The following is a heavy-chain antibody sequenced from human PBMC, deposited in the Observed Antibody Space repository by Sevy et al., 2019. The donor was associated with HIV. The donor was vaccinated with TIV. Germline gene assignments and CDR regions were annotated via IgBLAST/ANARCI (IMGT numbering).Heavy chain of an antibody. Sequence: GGSLRLSCAASGFTLSSYDMHWVRQSTGKGLEWVSAIGTVGNTFYADSVRGRFIISREKAKSSLYLQMNSLRAGDTAVYYCGRVTWNDRAFDFWGQGTLVTVSS. CDR2: IGTVGNT. CDR1: GFTLSSYD. J-gene: IGHJ4*02. CDR3: GRVTWNDRAFDF. D-gene: IGHD1-1*01. V-gene: IGHV3-13*01.